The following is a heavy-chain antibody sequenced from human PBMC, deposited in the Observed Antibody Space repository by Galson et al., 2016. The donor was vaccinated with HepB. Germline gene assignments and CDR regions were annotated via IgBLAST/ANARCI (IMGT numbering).Heavy chain of an antibody. J-gene: IGHJ3*01. Sequence: SLRLSCAVSGLPFSAYWLHWVRQAPGKGLEWVARISNDGSRAAYADSVKGRFTISRDNSKNTLYLLLNSLRAEDPSLYYCASRWDSFDVWGQGTMVTVSS. V-gene: IGHV3-74*01. CDR2: ISNDGSRA. CDR1: GLPFSAYW. D-gene: IGHD1-26*01. CDR3: ASRWDSFDV.